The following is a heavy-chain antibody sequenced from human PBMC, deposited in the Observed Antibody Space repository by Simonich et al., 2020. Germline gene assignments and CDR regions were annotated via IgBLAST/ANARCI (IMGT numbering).Heavy chain of an antibody. CDR1: GFTFSSYG. CDR2: IWYDGSNK. J-gene: IGHJ5*02. D-gene: IGHD6-13*01. Sequence: QVQLVESGGGVVQPGRSLRLSCAASGFTFSSYGMNWVRQAPGKWLEGVTVIWYDGSNKYYADSVKGRFTITRDNSKNTLYLQMNSLRAEDTAVYYCARAYSSSWYNWFDPWGQGTLVTVSS. CDR3: ARAYSSSWYNWFDP. V-gene: IGHV3-33*01.